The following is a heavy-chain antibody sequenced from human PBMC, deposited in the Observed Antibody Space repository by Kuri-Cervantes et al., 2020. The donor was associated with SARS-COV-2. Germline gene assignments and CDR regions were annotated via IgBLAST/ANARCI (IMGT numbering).Heavy chain of an antibody. D-gene: IGHD2-21*02. V-gene: IGHV5-51*01. CDR3: VRRQFFSTEYGCDPHDGFDL. J-gene: IGHJ3*01. Sequence: GGSLRLACKAFGYRFSTYWIGWVRQMPGKGLEWMGIIYPDDSDTRYSPSFQGQVTIATEKSISTGYLQWSSLQASNTAMYYCVRRQFFSTEYGCDPHDGFDLWGQGTTVTVSS. CDR1: GYRFSTYW. CDR2: IYPDDSDT.